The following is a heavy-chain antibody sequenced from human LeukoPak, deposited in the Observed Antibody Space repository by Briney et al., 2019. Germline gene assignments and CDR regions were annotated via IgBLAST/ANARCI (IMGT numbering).Heavy chain of an antibody. D-gene: IGHD3-22*01. CDR1: GGSISSSNW. J-gene: IGHJ3*02. V-gene: IGHV4-4*02. CDR3: ARKVRYYDSSGHDAFDI. Sequence: SGTLCLTCAVSGGSISSSNWWSGVRQPPGKGLEWIGEIYHSGSTNYNPSLKSRVTISVDKSKNQFSLKLSSVTAADTAVYYCARKVRYYDSSGHDAFDIWGQGTMVTVSS. CDR2: IYHSGST.